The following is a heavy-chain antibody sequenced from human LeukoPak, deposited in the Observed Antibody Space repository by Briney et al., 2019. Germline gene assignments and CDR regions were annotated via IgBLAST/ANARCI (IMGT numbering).Heavy chain of an antibody. D-gene: IGHD6-25*01. CDR2: ISSSSSTI. J-gene: IGHJ3*02. CDR3: ARGRPYDAFDI. CDR1: GFTFSSYS. Sequence: PGGSLRLSCEASGFTFSSYSMNWVRQAPGKGLEWVSYISSSSSTIYYADSVKGRFTISRDNAKNSLYLQMNSLRAEDTAVYYCARGRPYDAFDIWGQGTMVTVSS. V-gene: IGHV3-48*04.